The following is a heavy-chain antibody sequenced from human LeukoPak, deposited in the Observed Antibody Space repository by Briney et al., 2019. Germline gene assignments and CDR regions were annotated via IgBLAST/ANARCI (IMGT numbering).Heavy chain of an antibody. D-gene: IGHD5-18*01. CDR1: GYTFTGYY. CDR3: ARNTLDTAMGAAVDY. J-gene: IGHJ4*02. CDR2: INPSGGST. V-gene: IGHV1-46*03. Sequence: GASVKVSCKASGYTFTGYYMHWVRQAPGQGLEWMGIINPSGGSTTYAQKFQGRVTMTRDTSTSTVYMELSSLRSEDTAVYYCARNTLDTAMGAAVDYWGQGTLVTVSS.